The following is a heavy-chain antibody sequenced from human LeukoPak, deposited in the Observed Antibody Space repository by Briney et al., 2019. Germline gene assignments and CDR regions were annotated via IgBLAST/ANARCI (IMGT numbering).Heavy chain of an antibody. CDR2: TYYSGST. D-gene: IGHD2-2*01. Sequence: PSETLSLTCTVSGGSISSSSYYWGWIRQPPGKGLEWIGSTYYSGSTYYNPSLKSRVTISVDTSKNQFSLKLSSVTAADTAVYYCARDIVVVPAVYYYYGMDVWGQGTTVTVSS. J-gene: IGHJ6*02. CDR1: GGSISSSSYY. V-gene: IGHV4-39*02. CDR3: ARDIVVVPAVYYYYGMDV.